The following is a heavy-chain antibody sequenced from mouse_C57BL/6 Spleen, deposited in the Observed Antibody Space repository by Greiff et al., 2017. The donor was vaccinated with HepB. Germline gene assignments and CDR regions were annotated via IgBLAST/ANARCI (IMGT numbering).Heavy chain of an antibody. Sequence: LQESGAELVKPGASVKISCKASGYAFSSYWMNWVKQRPGKGLEWIGQIYPGDGDTNYNGKFKGKATLTADKSSSTAYMQLSSLTSEDSAVYFCASSYYSNYFAWFAYWGQGTLVTVSA. CDR2: IYPGDGDT. CDR3: ASSYYSNYFAWFAY. D-gene: IGHD2-5*01. CDR1: GYAFSSYW. J-gene: IGHJ3*01. V-gene: IGHV1-80*01.